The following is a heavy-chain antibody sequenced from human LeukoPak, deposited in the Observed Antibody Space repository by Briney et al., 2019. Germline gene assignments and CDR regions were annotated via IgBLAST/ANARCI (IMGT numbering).Heavy chain of an antibody. J-gene: IGHJ4*02. CDR1: GFSFSASS. D-gene: IGHD3-10*01. CDR3: ARDTSGSQVITYLDY. Sequence: PGGSLRLSCAASGFSFSASSMSWVRQAPGKGLEWVSYIDDASTYIFYADSVQGRFTLSRDNAKNSLILQMNSLRAEDTAVYYCARDTSGSQVITYLDYWSQGILVTVAS. V-gene: IGHV3-21*01. CDR2: IDDASTYI.